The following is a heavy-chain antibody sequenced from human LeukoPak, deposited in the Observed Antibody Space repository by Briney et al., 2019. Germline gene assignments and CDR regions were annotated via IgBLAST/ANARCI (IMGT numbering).Heavy chain of an antibody. J-gene: IGHJ2*01. CDR1: GYNFASYY. D-gene: IGHD3-10*01. CDR3: ARDWAMVRGVMVTNWYFDL. V-gene: IGHV1-2*02. CDR2: IHPDSGVS. Sequence: GASVKVSCKASGYNFASYYVHWVRQAPGQGLEWMGCIHPDSGVSKFAQRFQGRVTMTRDTSISTAYMELSRLRSDDTAVYYCARDWAMVRGVMVTNWYFDLWGRGTLVTVSS.